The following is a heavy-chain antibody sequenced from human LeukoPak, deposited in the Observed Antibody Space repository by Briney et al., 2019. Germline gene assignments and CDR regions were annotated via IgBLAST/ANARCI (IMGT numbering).Heavy chain of an antibody. V-gene: IGHV3-7*01. D-gene: IGHD6-19*01. Sequence: GSLRLSCAASGFTFSSYWMSWVRQAPGKGLEWVANIKQDGSEKYYVDSVKGRFTISRDNAKNSLYLQMNSLRAEDTAVYYCARESDIAVAGNSFDYWGQGTPVTVSS. CDR2: IKQDGSEK. J-gene: IGHJ4*02. CDR1: GFTFSSYW. CDR3: ARESDIAVAGNSFDY.